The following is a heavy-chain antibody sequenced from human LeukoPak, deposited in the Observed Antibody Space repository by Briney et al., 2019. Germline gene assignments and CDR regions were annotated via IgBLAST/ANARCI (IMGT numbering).Heavy chain of an antibody. J-gene: IGHJ4*02. CDR3: TRSVRNGHIDY. CDR1: GYTFTSYY. V-gene: IGHV1-46*01. D-gene: IGHD2-21*01. Sequence: ASVKVSCKASGYTFTSYYMHWVRQAPGQGLEWMGLINPTGGNTGYAQKFQGRVTMTRATSISTAYMELSSLTFEDTAVYYCTRSVRNGHIDYWGQGTLVTASS. CDR2: INPTGGNT.